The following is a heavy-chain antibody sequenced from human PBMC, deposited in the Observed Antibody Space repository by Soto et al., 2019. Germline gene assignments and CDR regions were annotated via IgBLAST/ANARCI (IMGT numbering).Heavy chain of an antibody. Sequence: SETLSLTCTVSGGSISSYYWSWIRQPPGKGLEWIGYIYYSGSTNYNPSLTSRVTISVDTSKNQFSLKLSSVTAADTAVYYCARAPGTTFYYYYGMDVWGQGTTVTVSS. CDR1: GGSISSYY. D-gene: IGHD1-7*01. J-gene: IGHJ6*02. CDR2: IYYSGST. V-gene: IGHV4-59*01. CDR3: ARAPGTTFYYYYGMDV.